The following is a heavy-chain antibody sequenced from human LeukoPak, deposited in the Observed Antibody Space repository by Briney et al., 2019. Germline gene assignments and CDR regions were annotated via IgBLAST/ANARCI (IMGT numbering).Heavy chain of an antibody. CDR3: AKGTGYSYGLGGPSGAFDI. CDR2: IYYSGST. V-gene: IGHV4-39*01. D-gene: IGHD5-18*01. Sequence: PSETLSLTCTVSGGSISSSSYYWGWIRQPPGKGLEWIGSIYYSGSTYYNPSLKSRVTISVDTSKNQFSLKLSSVTAADTAVYYCAKGTGYSYGLGGPSGAFDIWGQGTMVTVSS. CDR1: GGSISSSSYY. J-gene: IGHJ3*02.